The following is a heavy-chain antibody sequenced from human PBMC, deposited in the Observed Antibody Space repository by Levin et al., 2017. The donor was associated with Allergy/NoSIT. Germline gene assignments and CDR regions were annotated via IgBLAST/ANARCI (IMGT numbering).Heavy chain of an antibody. V-gene: IGHV4-4*02. CDR1: GGSISSSNW. Sequence: PSETLSLTCAVSGGSISSSNWWSWVRQPPGKGLEWIGEIYHSGSTNYNPSLKSRVTISVDKSKNQFSLKLSSVTAADTAVYYCARSDILTGYSDFQHWGQGTLVTVSS. J-gene: IGHJ1*01. CDR3: ARSDILTGYSDFQH. CDR2: IYHSGST. D-gene: IGHD3-9*01.